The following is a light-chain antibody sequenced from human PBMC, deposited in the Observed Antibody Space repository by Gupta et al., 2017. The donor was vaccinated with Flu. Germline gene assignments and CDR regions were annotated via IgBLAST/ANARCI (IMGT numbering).Light chain of an antibody. CDR1: QSISTY. Sequence: DIVLTQSPATLSLSPGARATLSCRASQSISTYLGWYQKQPGKAPRLLLYEASKWATGIPARFRSSGSWTDFTLTISSLEPADSGVYYCRQRGNGRGLTCGEGTKVEI. CDR2: EAS. V-gene: IGKV3-11*01. CDR3: RQRGNGRGLT. J-gene: IGKJ4*01.